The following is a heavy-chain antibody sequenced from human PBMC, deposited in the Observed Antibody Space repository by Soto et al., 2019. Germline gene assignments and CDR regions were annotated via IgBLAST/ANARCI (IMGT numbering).Heavy chain of an antibody. CDR1: GGTFSSYA. D-gene: IGHD6-6*01. J-gene: IGHJ4*02. CDR2: IIPIFGTA. V-gene: IGHV1-69*12. CDR3: AREPYSSSPSHADY. Sequence: QVQLVQSGAEVKKPGSSVKVSCKASGGTFSSYAISWVRQAPGQGLEWMGGIIPIFGTANYAQKFQGRVTITAEETNSQAYKELSSLRSEDTAVYYCAREPYSSSPSHADYWGQGTLVTVSS.